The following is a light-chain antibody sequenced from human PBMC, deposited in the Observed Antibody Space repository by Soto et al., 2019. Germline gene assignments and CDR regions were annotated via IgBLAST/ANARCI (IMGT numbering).Light chain of an antibody. CDR1: QSVSYN. CDR3: QQYNNWPPTWT. V-gene: IGKV3-15*01. J-gene: IGKJ1*01. CDR2: GAS. Sequence: EIVMTQSPATLSVSPGERATRSCRASQSVSYNLAWYQQKPGQAPRLLIYGASTRATGIPARFSGSGSGTEFTLTISSLLSEDFAVYYCQQYNNWPPTWTFGQGIKVEIQ.